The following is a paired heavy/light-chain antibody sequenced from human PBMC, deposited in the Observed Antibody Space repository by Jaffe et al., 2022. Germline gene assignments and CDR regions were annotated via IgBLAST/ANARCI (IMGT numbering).Heavy chain of an antibody. CDR2: ISPSGGGT. CDR1: GFTFSSYA. CDR3: AKTVVVMITFGGVIGESRDY. V-gene: IGHV3-23*01. D-gene: IGHD3-16*02. Sequence: EVQLLESGGGLVQPGGSLRLSCAASGFTFSSYAMNWVRQAPGKGLEWVSVISPSGGGTVYADSVKGRFTISRDNSKNTLFLQMNSLRAEDTAVYYCAKTVVVMITFGGVIGESRDYWGQGTLVTVSS. J-gene: IGHJ4*02.
Light chain of an antibody. CDR3: QQYGSSPRYT. CDR2: GAT. Sequence: EIVLTQSPGTLSLSPGERATLSCRASQSVISNYLAWYQQKPGQAPRLLIYGATSRATGIPDRFSGSGSGTDFTLTISRLEPEDFAVYYCQQYGSSPRYTFGLGTKLEIK. CDR1: QSVISNY. J-gene: IGKJ2*01. V-gene: IGKV3-20*01.